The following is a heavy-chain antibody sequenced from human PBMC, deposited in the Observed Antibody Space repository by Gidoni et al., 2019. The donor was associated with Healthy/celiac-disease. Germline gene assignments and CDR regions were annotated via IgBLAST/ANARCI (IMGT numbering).Heavy chain of an antibody. CDR3: TRRLTTVTTGDY. CDR1: GFTFRGSA. CDR2: IRSKANSYAT. J-gene: IGHJ4*02. Sequence: EVQLVESGGGLVQPGGSLKLSCAASGFTFRGSAMHWVRQASGKGLEWVGRIRSKANSYATAYAASVKGRFTISRDDSKNTAYLQMNSLKTEDTAVYYCTRRLTTVTTGDYWGQGTLVTVSS. D-gene: IGHD4-17*01. V-gene: IGHV3-73*02.